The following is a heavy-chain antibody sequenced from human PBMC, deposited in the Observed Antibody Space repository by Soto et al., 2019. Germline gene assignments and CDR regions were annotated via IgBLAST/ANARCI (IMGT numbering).Heavy chain of an antibody. CDR3: AKDRRCSGGSCYHTLLLGY. CDR1: GFTFSSYG. CDR2: ISYDGSNK. Sequence: QVQLVESGGGVVQPGRSLRLSCAASGFTFSSYGMHWVRQAPGKGLEWVAVISYDGSNKYYADSVKGRFTISRDNSKNTLYLQMNSLRAEDTAVYYCAKDRRCSGGSCYHTLLLGYWGQGTLVTVSS. J-gene: IGHJ4*02. D-gene: IGHD2-15*01. V-gene: IGHV3-30*18.